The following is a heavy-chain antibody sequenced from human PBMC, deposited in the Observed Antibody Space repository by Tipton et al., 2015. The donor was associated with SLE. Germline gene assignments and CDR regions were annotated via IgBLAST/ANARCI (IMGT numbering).Heavy chain of an antibody. CDR2: IYYSGST. J-gene: IGHJ6*03. CDR3: ARAGAGYYYYSYMDV. Sequence: TLSLTCTVSGGSISTYYWSWIRQPPGKGLEWIGYIYYSGSTNYNPSLKSRVTISVDTSKNQFSLKLSSVTAADTAVYYCARAGAGYYYYSYMDVWGKGTTLTVSS. CDR1: GGSISTYY. V-gene: IGHV4-59*01.